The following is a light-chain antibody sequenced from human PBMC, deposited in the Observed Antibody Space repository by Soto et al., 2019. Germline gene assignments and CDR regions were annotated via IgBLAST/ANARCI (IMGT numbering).Light chain of an antibody. V-gene: IGKV1-39*01. CDR2: GAS. J-gene: IGKJ5*01. Sequence: DIQMTQSPSSLSASVGDRVTITCRASRSISNYLNWYQQKTGKAPKVLIYGASSLQSGVPSRFSGSGSGTDFTLTINSLQPEDFATYYCQQSFNTPVTFGQGTRLEIK. CDR3: QQSFNTPVT. CDR1: RSISNY.